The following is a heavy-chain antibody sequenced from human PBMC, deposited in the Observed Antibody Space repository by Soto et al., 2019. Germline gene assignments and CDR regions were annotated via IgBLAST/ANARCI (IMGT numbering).Heavy chain of an antibody. D-gene: IGHD4-4*01. Sequence: QVQLEESGGGVVQPGRSLILSCAASGFSFSSYNMHWVRQAPGKGLEWVALILHDGSNEYYADSVKGRFTISRDNSKNTLYLQMKSLRAEAKAVYYCAKSRDGYSFYFYYGMDVWGQGTTVTVSS. CDR3: AKSRDGYSFYFYYGMDV. V-gene: IGHV3-30*18. CDR2: ILHDGSNE. CDR1: GFSFSSYN. J-gene: IGHJ6*02.